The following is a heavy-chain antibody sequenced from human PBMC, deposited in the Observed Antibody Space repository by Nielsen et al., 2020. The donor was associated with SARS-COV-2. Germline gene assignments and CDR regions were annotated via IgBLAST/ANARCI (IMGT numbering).Heavy chain of an antibody. J-gene: IGHJ4*02. CDR2: IWYDGSNK. D-gene: IGHD1-7*01. Sequence: GGSLRLSCAASGFTFSSYGMHWVRQAPGKGLEWVAVIWYDGSNKYYADSVKGRFTISRDNSKNTLYLQMNSLRAEDTAVYYCARDRNYVSYFDYWGQGTLVTVSS. CDR1: GFTFSSYG. CDR3: ARDRNYVSYFDY. V-gene: IGHV3-33*01.